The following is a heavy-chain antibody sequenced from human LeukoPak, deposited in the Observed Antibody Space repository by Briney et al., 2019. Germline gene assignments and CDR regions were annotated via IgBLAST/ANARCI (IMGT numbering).Heavy chain of an antibody. D-gene: IGHD3-9*01. J-gene: IGHJ5*01. CDR2: IDWDDSK. CDR1: GFSLRTSEMR. Sequence: SGPTLVHPTQTLTLTCTFSGFSLRTSEMRVRWIRQPPGKALEWLSLIDWDDSKFYSTSLKTRLTISKDTSKNQVVLTMTNMDPVDTATYYCAHTGWHDIRVPDSWGQGTLVTVSS. V-gene: IGHV2-70*12. CDR3: AHTGWHDIRVPDS.